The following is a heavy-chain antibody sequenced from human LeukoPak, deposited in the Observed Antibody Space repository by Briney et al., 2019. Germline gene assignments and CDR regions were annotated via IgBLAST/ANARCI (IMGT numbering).Heavy chain of an antibody. V-gene: IGHV3-23*01. CDR1: GFPFSSYA. J-gene: IGHJ4*02. D-gene: IGHD1-26*01. CDR3: AKDLLRGGGATSWFDY. CDR2: ISGSGGST. Sequence: GGSLRLSCAASGFPFSSYAMSWVRQAPGKGLEWVSAISGSGGSTYYADSVKGRFTISRDNSKNTLYLQMNSLRAEDTAVYYCAKDLLRGGGATSWFDYWGQGTLVTVSS.